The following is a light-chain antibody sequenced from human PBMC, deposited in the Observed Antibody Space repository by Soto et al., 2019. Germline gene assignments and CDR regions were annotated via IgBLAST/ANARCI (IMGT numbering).Light chain of an antibody. CDR3: QQIYSSPPT. V-gene: IGKV1-12*01. Sequence: DTQMTQSPSAVSASIGDRVIITCRASRDIKYYLAWYHQRPGAAPKLLLYDGSSLHSGVPSAISGSGSGREFSLVISRLQPDDFGTFVCQQIYSSPPTFGGGTKVSIK. CDR2: DGS. CDR1: RDIKYY. J-gene: IGKJ4*02.